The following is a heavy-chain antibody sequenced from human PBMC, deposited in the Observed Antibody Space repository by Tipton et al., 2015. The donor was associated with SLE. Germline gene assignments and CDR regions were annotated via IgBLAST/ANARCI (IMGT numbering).Heavy chain of an antibody. J-gene: IGHJ4*02. CDR3: ARADFWGGYLDS. V-gene: IGHV4-61*02. CDR1: GDSITRGNYY. CDR2: FFTSEST. Sequence: TLSLTCTVSGDSITRGNYYWTWIRQPAGKGLEWIGRFFTSESTNYNPSLKSRVTIPLDTSNNQFSLRLSSVTAADTAVYFCARADFWGGYLDSWGQGTLATVSS. D-gene: IGHD3-3*01.